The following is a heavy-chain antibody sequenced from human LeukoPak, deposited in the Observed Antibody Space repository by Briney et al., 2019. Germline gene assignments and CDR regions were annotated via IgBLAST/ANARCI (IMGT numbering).Heavy chain of an antibody. V-gene: IGHV1-69*13. J-gene: IGHJ6*02. D-gene: IGHD3-10*01. CDR1: GGTFSSYA. CDR2: IIPIFGTA. Sequence: SVKVSCKASGGTFSSYAISWVRQAPGQGLEWMGGIIPIFGTANYAQKFQGRVTITADESTSTAYMELSSLRSEDTAVYYCARAPYGSGFVDYGMDVWGQGTTVTVSS. CDR3: ARAPYGSGFVDYGMDV.